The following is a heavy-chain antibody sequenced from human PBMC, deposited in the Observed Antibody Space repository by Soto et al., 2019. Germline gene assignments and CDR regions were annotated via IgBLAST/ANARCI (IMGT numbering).Heavy chain of an antibody. Sequence: EVQLVEAGGGLVQPGRSLRLSCVASGFTFDDHAMHWVRQLPGKGLEWVSGISWSSSNRRYAYSVKGRFTISRDNAKNFLFLQRDSLRPEDAALYYGTRGRSVALIAATGTGHWLAPWGKGNLVTVSS. CDR2: ISWSSSNR. V-gene: IGHV3-9*01. D-gene: IGHD6-13*01. J-gene: IGHJ5*02. CDR3: TRGRSVALIAATGTGHWLAP. CDR1: GFTFDDHA.